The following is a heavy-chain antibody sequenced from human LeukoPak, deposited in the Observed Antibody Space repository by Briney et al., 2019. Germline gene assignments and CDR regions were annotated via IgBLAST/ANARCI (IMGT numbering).Heavy chain of an antibody. V-gene: IGHV1-69*05. Sequence: SVKVSCKASGGTFSSHAISWVRQAPGQGLEWMGGIIPIFGTANYAQKFQGRVTITTDESTSTAYMELSSLRSEDTAVYYCARGHSGSYSGDYWGQGTLVTVSS. J-gene: IGHJ4*02. CDR1: GGTFSSHA. CDR2: IIPIFGTA. D-gene: IGHD1-26*01. CDR3: ARGHSGSYSGDY.